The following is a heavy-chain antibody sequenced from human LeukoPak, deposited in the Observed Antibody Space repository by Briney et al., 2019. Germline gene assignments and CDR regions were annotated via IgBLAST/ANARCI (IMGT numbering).Heavy chain of an antibody. CDR3: AAGAEYSSSGMDY. CDR1: GFTFSNYA. CDR2: LSGSGVRT. J-gene: IGHJ4*02. D-gene: IGHD6-6*01. Sequence: GGSLRLSCTVSGFTFSNYAMNWVRQAPGKGLEWVSGLSGSGVRTDYADSVKGRFTISRDNSKNTLYLQMNSLRAEDTAVYYCAAGAEYSSSGMDYWGQGTLVTVSS. V-gene: IGHV3-23*01.